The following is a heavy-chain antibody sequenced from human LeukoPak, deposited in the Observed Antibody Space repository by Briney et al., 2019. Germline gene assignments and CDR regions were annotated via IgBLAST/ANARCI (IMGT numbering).Heavy chain of an antibody. CDR2: IYPSGGT. Sequence: SETLSLTCTVSGGPIDSYYWSWIRLPPGKGLEWIGYIYPSGGTHYNPSLLGRVSMSVDTSKNQFSLKVRSATAADTAVYFCARRIVAGATNSHWFDPWGQGTLVTVSS. J-gene: IGHJ5*02. V-gene: IGHV4-4*09. CDR1: GGPIDSYY. CDR3: ARRIVAGATNSHWFDP. D-gene: IGHD2-21*01.